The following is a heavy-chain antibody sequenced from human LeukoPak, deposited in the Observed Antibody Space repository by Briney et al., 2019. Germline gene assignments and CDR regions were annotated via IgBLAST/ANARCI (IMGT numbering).Heavy chain of an antibody. Sequence: GGTLRLSCAASGFTLSSYGMSWVRQAPGKGLEWVSAISGSGGSTYYADSVKGRFIISRDNSENTLYLQMNSLRADDTAVYYCAKDWSGYYNWSDPWGQGTLVTVSS. D-gene: IGHD3-3*01. CDR2: ISGSGGST. CDR1: GFTLSSYG. CDR3: AKDWSGYYNWSDP. V-gene: IGHV3-23*01. J-gene: IGHJ5*02.